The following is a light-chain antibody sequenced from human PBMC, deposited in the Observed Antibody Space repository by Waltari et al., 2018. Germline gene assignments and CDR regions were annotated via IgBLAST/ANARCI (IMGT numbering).Light chain of an antibody. V-gene: IGLV1-51*01. CDR1: SSDVGNNY. CDR3: GAWDSRLSVWV. Sequence: QSVLTQPPSVSAAPGQRVTISCSASSSDVGNNYVSWYQQRPGTAPKILIYDNHERPSGIPDRFSGSKSGMSATLVITGLQTGDEADYYCGAWDSRLSVWVFGGGTKLTVL. J-gene: IGLJ3*02. CDR2: DNH.